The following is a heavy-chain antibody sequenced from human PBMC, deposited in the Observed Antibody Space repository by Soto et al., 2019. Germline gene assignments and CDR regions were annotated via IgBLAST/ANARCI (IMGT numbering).Heavy chain of an antibody. D-gene: IGHD2-15*01. CDR2: INPKSGGP. J-gene: IGHJ4*02. Sequence: ASVKVSCKTSGYTFTDYYMHWVRQAPGQGFEWVGGINPKSGGPKYVPKFQGRVTVTRDTSTSTAYMKLNRLTPDDTAVYYCASEDCRNTNCLKGFDYWGQGTPVTVSS. CDR1: GYTFTDYY. V-gene: IGHV1-2*02. CDR3: ASEDCRNTNCLKGFDY.